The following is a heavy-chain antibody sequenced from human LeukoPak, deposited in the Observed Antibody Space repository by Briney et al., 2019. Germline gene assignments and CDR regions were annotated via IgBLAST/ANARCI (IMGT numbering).Heavy chain of an antibody. CDR1: GDIVSSNSAA. D-gene: IGHD3-3*01. CDR2: TYYRSKWYN. CDR3: AREYDFWSGYNHNWLDP. J-gene: IGHJ5*02. Sequence: SQTLSLTCAISGDIVSSNSAAWNWIRQSPSRGLEWLGRTYYRSKWYNDYAVSVKSRITINPDTSKNQFSLQLNSVTPEDTAVYYCAREYDFWSGYNHNWLDPWGQGTLVTVSS. V-gene: IGHV6-1*01.